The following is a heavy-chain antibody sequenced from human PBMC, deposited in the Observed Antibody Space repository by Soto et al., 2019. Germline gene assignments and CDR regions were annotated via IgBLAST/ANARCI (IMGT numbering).Heavy chain of an antibody. CDR3: ARGYSSGWYFDY. D-gene: IGHD6-19*01. CDR2: IYYSGST. V-gene: IGHV4-61*01. CDR1: GGSVSSDNYY. J-gene: IGHJ4*02. Sequence: SETLSLTCTVSGGSVSSDNYYWSWIRQPPGKGLEWIGYIYYSGSTNYNPSLKSRVTISVDTSKNQFSLKLSSVTAADTAVYYCARGYSSGWYFDYWGQGTLVTVSS.